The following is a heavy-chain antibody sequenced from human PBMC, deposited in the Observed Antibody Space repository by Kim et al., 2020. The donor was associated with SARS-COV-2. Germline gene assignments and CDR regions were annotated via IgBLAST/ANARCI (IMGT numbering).Heavy chain of an antibody. V-gene: IGHV4-59*01. Sequence: SETLSLTCTVSGGSISSYYWSWIRQPPGKGLEWIGYNYYSGSTNYNPSLKSRVTISVDTSKNQFSLKLSSVTAADTAVYYCSRADYYDSRLDFDYWGQGT. D-gene: IGHD3-22*01. CDR3: SRADYYDSRLDFDY. CDR2: NYYSGST. CDR1: GGSISSYY. J-gene: IGHJ4*02.